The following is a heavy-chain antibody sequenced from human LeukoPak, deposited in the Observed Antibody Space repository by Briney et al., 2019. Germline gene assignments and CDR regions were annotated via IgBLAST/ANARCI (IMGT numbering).Heavy chain of an antibody. V-gene: IGHV3-23*01. Sequence: PGGSLRLPRAASGFTFSSYAMSWVRQAPGKGLEWVSAISGSGGSTYYADSVKGRFTISRDNSKNTLYLQMNSLRAEDTAVYYCAKVWHTMVRIGYFDYWGQGTLVTVSS. CDR1: GFTFSSYA. D-gene: IGHD3-10*01. J-gene: IGHJ4*02. CDR3: AKVWHTMVRIGYFDY. CDR2: ISGSGGST.